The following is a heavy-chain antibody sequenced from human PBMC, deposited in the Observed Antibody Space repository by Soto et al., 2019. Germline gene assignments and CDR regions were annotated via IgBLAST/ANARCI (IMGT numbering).Heavy chain of an antibody. CDR1: GFTFSSYS. Sequence: PGGSLRLSCAASGFTFSSYSMNWVRQAPGKGLEWVSYISSSSSTIYYADSVKGRFTISRDNAKNSLYLQMNSLRAEDTAVYYCARETIFGVHYFDYWGQGTLVTVSS. D-gene: IGHD3-3*01. CDR3: ARETIFGVHYFDY. CDR2: ISSSSSTI. J-gene: IGHJ4*02. V-gene: IGHV3-48*01.